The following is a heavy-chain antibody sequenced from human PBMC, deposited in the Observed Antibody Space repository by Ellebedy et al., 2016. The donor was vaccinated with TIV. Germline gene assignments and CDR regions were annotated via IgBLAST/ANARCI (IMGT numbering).Heavy chain of an antibody. CDR1: GFSFRSYI. V-gene: IGHV3-21*01. CDR3: AAGSREYWFDP. CDR2: ISSDSDDL. D-gene: IGHD3-10*01. Sequence: PGGSLRLSCAASGFSFRSYIMNWIRQAPGKAPAWVASISSDSDDLSYADSGKGRFTISRDNAKNLLYLKMNTLGVEDTAVYYCAAGSREYWFDPWGQGTLVTVSS. J-gene: IGHJ5*02.